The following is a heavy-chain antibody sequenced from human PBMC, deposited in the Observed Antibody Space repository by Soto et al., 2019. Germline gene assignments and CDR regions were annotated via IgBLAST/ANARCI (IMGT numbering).Heavy chain of an antibody. CDR1: DFTVTSNY. J-gene: IGHJ3*02. D-gene: IGHD1-26*01. Sequence: EVQLMETGGGLIQPGGSLRLSCTASDFTVTSNYMSWVRQAPGKGLEWVSVVYSGGITYYADSVKGRFTISRDSSKNTLYVQMKSLRAEDTDVYYCARTYNGRFFDIWGQGTMVTVSS. CDR2: VYSGGIT. CDR3: ARTYNGRFFDI. V-gene: IGHV3-53*02.